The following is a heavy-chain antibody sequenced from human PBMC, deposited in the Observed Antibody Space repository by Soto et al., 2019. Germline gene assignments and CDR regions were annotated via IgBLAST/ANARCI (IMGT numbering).Heavy chain of an antibody. D-gene: IGHD2-15*01. CDR2: INHSGST. Sequence: SETLSLTCAVYGGSFSGYYWSWIRQPPGKGLEWIGEINHSGSTNYNPSLKSRVTISVDTSKNQFSLKLSSVTAADTAVYYCARVLVVVAATGPSGRYNWFDPWGQGTLVTVSS. J-gene: IGHJ5*02. V-gene: IGHV4-34*01. CDR3: ARVLVVVAATGPSGRYNWFDP. CDR1: GGSFSGYY.